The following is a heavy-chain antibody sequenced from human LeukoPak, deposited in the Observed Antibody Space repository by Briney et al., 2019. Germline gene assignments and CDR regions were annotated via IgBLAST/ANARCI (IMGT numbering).Heavy chain of an antibody. CDR1: GGSISSYY. J-gene: IGHJ5*02. CDR2: IYYSGST. Sequence: SETLSLTCTVSGGSISSYYWSWIRQPPGKGLEWIGYIYYSGSTNYNPSLKSRVTISVATSKNQFSLKLSSVTAADTAVYYCARGYYDSRSGPPPGFDPWGQGTLVTVSS. D-gene: IGHD3-3*01. CDR3: ARGYYDSRSGPPPGFDP. V-gene: IGHV4-59*01.